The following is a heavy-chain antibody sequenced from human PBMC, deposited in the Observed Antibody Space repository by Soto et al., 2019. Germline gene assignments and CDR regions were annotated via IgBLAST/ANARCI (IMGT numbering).Heavy chain of an antibody. D-gene: IGHD3-3*01. CDR3: AKDRQPIIPPRDFDY. Sequence: QVQLVESGGGVVQPGRSLRLSCAASGFIFSSYGMHWVRQAPGKGLEWVAAISYDGSNKYYADFVKGRFTISRDNSKNTLYLQMNSLRGEDTAVYYCAKDRQPIIPPRDFDYWGQGSLVAVSS. V-gene: IGHV3-30*18. CDR2: ISYDGSNK. J-gene: IGHJ4*02. CDR1: GFIFSSYG.